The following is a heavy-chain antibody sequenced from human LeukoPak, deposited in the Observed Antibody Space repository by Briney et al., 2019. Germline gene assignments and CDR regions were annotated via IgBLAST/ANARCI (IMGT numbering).Heavy chain of an antibody. CDR2: IKQDGSDQ. CDR1: GFTFSNYW. Sequence: GGSLRLSCVVSGFTFSNYWMSWVRQAPVKGLEWVANIKQDGSDQYYVDSVKGRFTVSRDNAKNSLYLQMSSLRAEDTAVYYCARWGSGYYYWGQGTLVTVSS. CDR3: ARWGSGYYY. D-gene: IGHD6-25*01. V-gene: IGHV3-7*01. J-gene: IGHJ4*02.